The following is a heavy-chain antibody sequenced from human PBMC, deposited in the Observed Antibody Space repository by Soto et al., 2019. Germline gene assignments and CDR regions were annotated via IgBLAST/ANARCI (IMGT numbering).Heavy chain of an antibody. Sequence: PGGSLRLSCAASGFTVSSNYMSWVRQAPGKGLEWVSVIYSGGSTYYADSVKGRFTISRDNSKNTLYLQMNSLRAEDTAVYYCARDPLSLGYCSSTSCHYYYYGMDVWGQGTTVTVSS. D-gene: IGHD2-2*01. J-gene: IGHJ6*02. V-gene: IGHV3-53*01. CDR2: IYSGGST. CDR3: ARDPLSLGYCSSTSCHYYYYGMDV. CDR1: GFTVSSNY.